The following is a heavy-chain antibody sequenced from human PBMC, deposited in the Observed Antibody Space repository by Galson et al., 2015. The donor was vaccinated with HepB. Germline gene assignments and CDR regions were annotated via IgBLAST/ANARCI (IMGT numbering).Heavy chain of an antibody. V-gene: IGHV3-11*01. J-gene: IGHJ6*03. Sequence: SLRLSCAASGFTFSDYYMSWIRQAPGKGLEWVSYISSSGSTIYYADSVKGRFTISRDNAKNSLYLQMNSLRAEGTAVYYCATQYGDYGYMDVWGKGTTVTVSS. CDR2: ISSSGSTI. CDR1: GFTFSDYY. D-gene: IGHD4-17*01. CDR3: ATQYGDYGYMDV.